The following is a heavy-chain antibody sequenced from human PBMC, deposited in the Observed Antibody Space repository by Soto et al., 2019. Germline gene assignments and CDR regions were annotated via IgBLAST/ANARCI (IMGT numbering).Heavy chain of an antibody. CDR3: ARGGESRIQLRGPRDYFDY. D-gene: IGHD5-18*01. J-gene: IGHJ4*02. Sequence: EVQLVESGGGLVKPGGSLRLSCAASGFTFSSYSMNWVRQASGKGLEWVSSISSSSSYIYYADSVKGRFTISRDNAKNSLYLQMNSLRAEDTAVYYCARGGESRIQLRGPRDYFDYWGQGTLVTVSS. V-gene: IGHV3-21*01. CDR1: GFTFSSYS. CDR2: ISSSSSYI.